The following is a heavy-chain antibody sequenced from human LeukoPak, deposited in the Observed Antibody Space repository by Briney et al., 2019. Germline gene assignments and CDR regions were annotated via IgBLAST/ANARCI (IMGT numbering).Heavy chain of an antibody. V-gene: IGHV3-30*02. Sequence: GGSLRLSCAASGFTFSSYGMHWVRQAPGKGLEWVAFIRYDGSNKYYEDSVKGRFTISRDNSKNTLYLQMNSLRAEDTAVYYCAKDTYPYGDYVIIGYWGQGTLVTVSS. D-gene: IGHD4-17*01. CDR1: GFTFSSYG. CDR3: AKDTYPYGDYVIIGY. J-gene: IGHJ4*02. CDR2: IRYDGSNK.